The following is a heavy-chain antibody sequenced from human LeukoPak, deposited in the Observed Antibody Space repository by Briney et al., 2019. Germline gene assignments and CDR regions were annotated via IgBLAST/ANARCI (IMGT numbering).Heavy chain of an antibody. J-gene: IGHJ4*02. CDR1: GFTFDSYA. CDR3: ARDPPFSSGWSQNHFDH. V-gene: IGHV3-30*04. CDR2: ISYGGGNQ. Sequence: PGGSLRLSCAPSGFTFDSYAMHWVRQAPGKGLEWVALISYGGGNQNYADSVKGRFTISRDNAKNMLYLQMNSLRPEDTAVYYCARDPPFSSGWSQNHFDHWGQGTLVTVSS. D-gene: IGHD6-19*01.